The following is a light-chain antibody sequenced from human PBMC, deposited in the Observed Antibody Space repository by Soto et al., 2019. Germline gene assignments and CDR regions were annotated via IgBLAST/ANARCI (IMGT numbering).Light chain of an antibody. CDR2: DVS. J-gene: IGLJ2*01. V-gene: IGLV2-14*03. CDR1: SSDVGGYNY. CDR3: SSYTTSSTRVV. Sequence: QSALTQPASVSGSPGQSVTVSCTGTSSDVGGYNYICWYQQHPGKAPKLLIYDVSSRPSGVSNRFSGSKSGNTASLTISGLQAEDEDDYYCSSYTTSSTRVVFGGGTKLTVL.